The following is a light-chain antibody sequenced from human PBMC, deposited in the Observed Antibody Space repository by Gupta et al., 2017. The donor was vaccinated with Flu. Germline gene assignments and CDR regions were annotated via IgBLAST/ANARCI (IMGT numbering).Light chain of an antibody. J-gene: IGLJ2*01. V-gene: IGLV2-8*01. CDR3: SSYTTFGDHVV. CDR1: SSDVGAYNH. CDR2: DVS. Sequence: VTISCTGSSSDVGAYNHVSWYQQHPGNAPKLMIYDVSERPSGVPDRFSGSKSGNTASLTVSGLQADDEADYYCSSYTTFGDHVVFGGGTKLTVL.